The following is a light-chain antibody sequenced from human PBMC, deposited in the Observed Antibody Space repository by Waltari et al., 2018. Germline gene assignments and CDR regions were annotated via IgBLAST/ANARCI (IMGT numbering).Light chain of an antibody. CDR1: GSNHGAGSD. J-gene: IGLJ2*01. Sequence: QSVLTQPPSVSGAPGQRVSLPCTGPGSNHGAGSDVLWYQQLPGKAPRLLIFGTSSRPPGVPDRFFGSQSGTSASLAITGLQAEDEADYYCQSYDTSLSVVFGGGTKLTVL. V-gene: IGLV1-40*01. CDR3: QSYDTSLSVV. CDR2: GTS.